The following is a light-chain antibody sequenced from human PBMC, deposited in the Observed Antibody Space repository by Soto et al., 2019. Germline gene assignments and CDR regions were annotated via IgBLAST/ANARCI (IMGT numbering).Light chain of an antibody. Sequence: QSVLTQPASVSGSPGQSITISCTGTSSDVGGYNYVSWYQQHPGTAPKVIIYDVSNRPSGVSNRFSGSKSGNTASLTISGLQAEDEADYYCTSYTRNSAWVFGGGTKVTVL. V-gene: IGLV2-14*01. J-gene: IGLJ3*02. CDR2: DVS. CDR3: TSYTRNSAWV. CDR1: SSDVGGYNY.